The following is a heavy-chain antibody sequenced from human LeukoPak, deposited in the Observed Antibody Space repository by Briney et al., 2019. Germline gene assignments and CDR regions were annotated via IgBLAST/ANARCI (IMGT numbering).Heavy chain of an antibody. J-gene: IGHJ4*02. CDR3: ARICSSTSCNKGFGY. Sequence: PGGSLRLSCAASGFTFSSYSMNWVRQAPGKGLEWVSYISSSSSTIYYADSVKGRFTISRDNAKNSLYLQMNSLRAEDTAVYYCARICSSTSCNKGFGYWGQGTLVTVSS. V-gene: IGHV3-48*01. CDR2: ISSSSSTI. D-gene: IGHD2-2*02. CDR1: GFTFSSYS.